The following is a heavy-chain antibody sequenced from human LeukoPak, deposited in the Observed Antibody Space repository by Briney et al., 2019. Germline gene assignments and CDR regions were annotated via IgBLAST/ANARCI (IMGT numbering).Heavy chain of an antibody. J-gene: IGHJ4*02. CDR2: IYYSGST. V-gene: IGHV4-39*07. CDR3: ARAPGIAVAGPYFDY. Sequence: SETLSLTCTVSGGSISSSSYYWGWIRQPPGKGLEWIGSIYYSGSTYYNPSLKSRVTISVDTSKNQFSLKLSPVTAADTAVYYCARAPGIAVAGPYFDYWGQGTLVTVSS. D-gene: IGHD6-19*01. CDR1: GGSISSSSYY.